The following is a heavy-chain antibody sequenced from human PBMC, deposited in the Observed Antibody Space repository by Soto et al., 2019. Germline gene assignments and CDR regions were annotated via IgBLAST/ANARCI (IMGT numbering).Heavy chain of an antibody. J-gene: IGHJ4*02. V-gene: IGHV3-23*01. D-gene: IGHD1-26*01. CDR3: ARRGSGSDYDY. CDR1: GFTFSSYA. CDR2: ISGSGDST. Sequence: EVQLLEFGGGLVQPGGSLRLSCAASGFTFSSYAMRWVRQAPGKGLEWVSAISGSGDSTYYADSVKGRFTTSRDNSKNTLYLQMNSLRAEDTAVYYCARRGSGSDYDYWGQGPLVTVSS.